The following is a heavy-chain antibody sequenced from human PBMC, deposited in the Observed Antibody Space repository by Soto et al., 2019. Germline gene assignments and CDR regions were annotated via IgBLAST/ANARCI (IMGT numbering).Heavy chain of an antibody. CDR3: ASEVPAAMEYAFDY. CDR2: ISYDGSNK. CDR1: GFTFSSYA. Sequence: QVQLVESGGGVVQPGRSLRLSCAASGFTFSSYAMHWVRQAPGKGLEWVAVISYDGSNKYYADSVKGRFTISRDNSKNTLYLQMNSLRAEDTAVYYCASEVPAAMEYAFDYWGQGTLVTVSS. D-gene: IGHD2-2*01. V-gene: IGHV3-30-3*01. J-gene: IGHJ4*02.